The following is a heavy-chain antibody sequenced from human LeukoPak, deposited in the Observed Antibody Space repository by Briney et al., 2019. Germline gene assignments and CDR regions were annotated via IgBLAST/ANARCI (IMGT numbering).Heavy chain of an antibody. Sequence: GGSLRLSCAASGFTFSSYAMTWVRQAPGKRLEWVSTISDSGTGTYFADSVKGRFTISRGNSKYTLYLQMSSLRGEDTAVYYCAKDLGNSGSSSDWGQGTLVTVSS. J-gene: IGHJ4*02. V-gene: IGHV3-23*01. CDR3: AKDLGNSGSSSD. CDR2: ISDSGTGT. CDR1: GFTFSSYA. D-gene: IGHD1-26*01.